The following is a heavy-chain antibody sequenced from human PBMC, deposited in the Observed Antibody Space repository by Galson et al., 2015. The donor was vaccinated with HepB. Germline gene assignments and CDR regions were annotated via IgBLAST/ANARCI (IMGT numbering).Heavy chain of an antibody. V-gene: IGHV3-30-3*01. CDR2: ISYDGTTK. D-gene: IGHD6-25*01. Sequence: SLRLSCAASGFNFSSYTLHCVRQAPGKGLEWVTVISYDGTTKSYAHSVQGRFTISRDNSKNTLYLQMNSLRTEDTAVYYCARDMDNSDYYGGNLDYWGQGTLVTVSS. J-gene: IGHJ4*02. CDR3: ARDMDNSDYYGGNLDY. CDR1: GFNFSSYT.